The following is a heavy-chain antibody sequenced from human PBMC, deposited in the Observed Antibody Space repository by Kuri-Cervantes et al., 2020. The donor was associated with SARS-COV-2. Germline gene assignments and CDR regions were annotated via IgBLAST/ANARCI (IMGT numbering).Heavy chain of an antibody. CDR3: AKEKGDSSGYRLLVYAFDI. CDR1: GFTFSSYW. CDR2: IKQDGSEK. V-gene: IGHV3-7*03. Sequence: ETLSLTCAASGFTFSSYWMSWVRQAPGKGLEWVANIKQDGSEKYYADSVKGRFTISRDNSKNTLYLQMNSLRAEDTAVYYCAKEKGDSSGYRLLVYAFDIWGQGTMVTVSS. D-gene: IGHD3-22*01. J-gene: IGHJ3*02.